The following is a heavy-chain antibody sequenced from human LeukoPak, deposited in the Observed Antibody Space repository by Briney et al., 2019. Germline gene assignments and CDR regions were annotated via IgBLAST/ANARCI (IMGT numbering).Heavy chain of an antibody. D-gene: IGHD4-17*01. CDR3: AKAPRSTTVTPDY. J-gene: IGHJ4*02. CDR2: ISYDGSDK. Sequence: GRSLRLSCAASGFTFSSYGMHWVRQAPGKGLEWVAVISYDGSDKYYADSVKGRFTISRDNSKNTLYLQVNSPRAEDTAVYYCAKAPRSTTVTPDYWGQGTLVTVSS. CDR1: GFTFSSYG. V-gene: IGHV3-30*18.